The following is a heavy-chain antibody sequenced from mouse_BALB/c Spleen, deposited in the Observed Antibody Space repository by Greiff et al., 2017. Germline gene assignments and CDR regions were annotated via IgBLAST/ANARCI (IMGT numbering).Heavy chain of an antibody. CDR2: ISSGGSYT. CDR3: ARHGNGNPWFAY. CDR1: GFTFSSYG. Sequence: EVKLVESGGDLVKPGGSLKLSCAASGFTFSSYGMSWVRQTPDKRLEWVATISSGGSYTYYPDSVKGRFTISRDNAKNTLYLQMSSLKSEDTAMYYCARHGNGNPWFAYWGQGTLVTVSA. D-gene: IGHD2-1*01. V-gene: IGHV5-6*02. J-gene: IGHJ3*01.